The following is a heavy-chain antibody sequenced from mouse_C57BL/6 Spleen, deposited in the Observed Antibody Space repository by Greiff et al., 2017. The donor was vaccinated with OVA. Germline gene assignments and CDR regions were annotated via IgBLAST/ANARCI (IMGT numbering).Heavy chain of an antibody. V-gene: IGHV1-59*01. D-gene: IGHD2-5*01. CDR1: GYTFTSYW. Sequence: VQLQQPGAELVRPGTSVKLSCKASGYTFTSYWMHWVKQRPGQGLEWIGVIDPSDSYTNYNQKFKGKATLTVDTSSSTAYMQLSSLTSEDSAVYYCADSYYSNYWYAMDYWGQGTSVTVSS. CDR2: IDPSDSYT. CDR3: ADSYYSNYWYAMDY. J-gene: IGHJ4*01.